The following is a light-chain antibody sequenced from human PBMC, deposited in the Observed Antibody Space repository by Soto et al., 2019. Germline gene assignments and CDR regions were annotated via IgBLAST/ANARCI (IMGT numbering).Light chain of an antibody. CDR3: QQYESLPYT. Sequence: EIVMTQSPVTLSVSPGERATLSCRASQSVRNNLAWYQQKRGRAPRLLIYGASTRATGIPARFSVSGSGTEFTLTISSLQSEDFAVYYCQQYESLPYTFGQGTKLEIK. CDR2: GAS. V-gene: IGKV3-15*01. J-gene: IGKJ2*01. CDR1: QSVRNN.